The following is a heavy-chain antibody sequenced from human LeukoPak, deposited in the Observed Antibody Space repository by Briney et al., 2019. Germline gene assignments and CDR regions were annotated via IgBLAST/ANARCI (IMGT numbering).Heavy chain of an antibody. CDR2: INWNGGST. CDR1: GFIFSSYD. V-gene: IGHV3-20*04. CDR3: ARIAMAGIGDGFDI. J-gene: IGHJ3*02. Sequence: GGSLRLSCAASGFIFSSYDMSWVRQAPGKGLEWVSGINWNGGSTGYADSVKGRFTISRDNARNSLYLQMNSLRAEDTALYYCARIAMAGIGDGFDIWGQGTMVTVSS. D-gene: IGHD6-19*01.